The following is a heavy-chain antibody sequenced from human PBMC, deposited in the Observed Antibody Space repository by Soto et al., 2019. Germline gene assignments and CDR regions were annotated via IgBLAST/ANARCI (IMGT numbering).Heavy chain of an antibody. J-gene: IGHJ4*02. CDR1: GFTFSSFA. CDR3: AKYYGSGSSYNVPFDN. Sequence: QVQQMESGGGVVQPGRSLRLSCAASGFTFSSFAMHWVRQAPGKGLEWVALISYDGNNIYYSDSVKGRFTISRDNSKKTLYLQMNSLRPEDTAVYYCAKYYGSGSSYNVPFDNWGQGTLVTVSS. D-gene: IGHD3-10*01. V-gene: IGHV3-30*18. CDR2: ISYDGNNI.